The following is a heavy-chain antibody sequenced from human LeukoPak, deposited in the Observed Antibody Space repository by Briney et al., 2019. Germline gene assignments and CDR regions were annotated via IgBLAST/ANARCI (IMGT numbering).Heavy chain of an antibody. D-gene: IGHD6-6*01. J-gene: IGHJ4*02. V-gene: IGHV3-23*01. CDR1: GFSFSSYA. Sequence: PGGSLRLSCAVSGFSFSSYAMSWVRQAPGKGLEWVSAISGSGGNTYYADSVKGRFTISRDNSKNTLYLQMNSLRAEDTAVYYCARSSRLTFDYWGQGTLVTVSS. CDR2: ISGSGGNT. CDR3: ARSSRLTFDY.